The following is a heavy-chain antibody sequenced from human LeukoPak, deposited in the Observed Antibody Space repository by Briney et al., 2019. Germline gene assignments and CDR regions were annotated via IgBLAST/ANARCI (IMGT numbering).Heavy chain of an antibody. CDR2: INTNTGNP. CDR3: ARVVGCGGDCYSGISDY. V-gene: IGHV7-4-1*02. Sequence: ASVKVSCKASGGTFTSYAMNWVRQAPGQGLEWMGWINTNTGNPTYAQGFTGRFVFSLDTSVSTAYLQISSLKAEDTAVYSCARVVGCGGDCYSGISDYWGQGTLVTVSS. J-gene: IGHJ4*02. CDR1: GGTFTSYA. D-gene: IGHD2-21*02.